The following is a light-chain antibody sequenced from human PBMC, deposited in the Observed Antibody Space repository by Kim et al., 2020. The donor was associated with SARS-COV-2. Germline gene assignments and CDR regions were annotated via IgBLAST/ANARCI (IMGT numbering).Light chain of an antibody. J-gene: IGLJ2*01. CDR1: SSNIGSNY. CDR3: AAWDDSLSGRGVV. V-gene: IGLV1-47*01. CDR2: RNN. Sequence: VTLSCSGSSSNIGSNYVYWYRQLPGTAPKLLIYRNNQRPSGVPDRFSGSKSGTSASLAISGLRSEDEADYYCAAWDDSLSGRGVVFGGGTQLTVL.